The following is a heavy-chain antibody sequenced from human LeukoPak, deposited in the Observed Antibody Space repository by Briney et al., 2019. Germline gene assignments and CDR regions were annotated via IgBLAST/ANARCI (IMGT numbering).Heavy chain of an antibody. CDR3: ARDRSGYDAD. J-gene: IGHJ4*02. D-gene: IGHD5-12*01. CDR2: ISSSSSYI. CDR1: GFTFSSYS. V-gene: IGHV3-21*01. Sequence: GGSPRLSCAASGFTFSSYSMNWVRQAPGKGLEWVSSISSSSSYIYYADSVKGRFTISRDNAKYSLYLQMNSLRAEDTAVYYCARDRSGYDADWGQGTLVTVSS.